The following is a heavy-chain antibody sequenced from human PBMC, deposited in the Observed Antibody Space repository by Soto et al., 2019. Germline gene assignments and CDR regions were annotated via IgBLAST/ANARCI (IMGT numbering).Heavy chain of an antibody. D-gene: IGHD3-10*01. J-gene: IGHJ4*02. V-gene: IGHV1-2*02. CDR3: ASDNYGPLDY. CDR2: VDPNSGGT. Sequence: QVQLVQSGAEVKQPGASVKVSCKPSGYTFTDLYIHWVRQAPGQGLEWMGWVDPNSGGTKQTQKFQGRLTMTRDTSTGAVYMELYSLRSDDTSVYYCASDNYGPLDYWGQGTLVTVSS. CDR1: GYTFTDLY.